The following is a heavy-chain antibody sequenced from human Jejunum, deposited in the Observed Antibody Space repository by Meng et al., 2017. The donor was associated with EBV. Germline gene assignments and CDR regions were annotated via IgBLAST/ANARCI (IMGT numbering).Heavy chain of an antibody. J-gene: IGHJ4*02. CDR2: IYHSGST. D-gene: IGHD2-21*01. Sequence: QMQRKASGPGLVKPSGTLSLTCAVSSGSIFSSNWWTWVRQPPGKGLEWIGEIYHSGSTNYNPSLKSRITMSLDKSKNQFSLKLRSVTAADTAVYYCASIHPSIDSWGPGTLVTVSS. CDR3: ASIHPSIDS. CDR1: SGSIFSSNW. V-gene: IGHV4-4*02.